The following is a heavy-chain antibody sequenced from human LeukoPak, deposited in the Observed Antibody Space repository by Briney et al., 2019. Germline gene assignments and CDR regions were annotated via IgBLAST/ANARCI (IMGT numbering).Heavy chain of an antibody. V-gene: IGHV4-59*08. CDR3: ARHGGSGSYYNWFDP. CDR1: GDSITGYH. J-gene: IGHJ5*02. CDR2: IYYSGST. D-gene: IGHD3-10*01. Sequence: SETLSLTCTVSGDSITGYHWSWVRQPPGKGLEWIGYIYYSGSTNYSPSLSSRVSISVDTSKNQISLKLSSLTATDTAVYYCARHGGSGSYYNWFDPWGQGTLVTVSS.